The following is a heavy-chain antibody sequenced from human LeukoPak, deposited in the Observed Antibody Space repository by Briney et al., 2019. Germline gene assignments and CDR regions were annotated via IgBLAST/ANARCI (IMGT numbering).Heavy chain of an antibody. J-gene: IGHJ4*02. CDR3: ARGYGPDY. CDR1: GFTVSSNY. D-gene: IGHD4-17*01. CDR2: IYSGGAT. Sequence: GGSLRLSCAASGFTVSSNYMNWVRQAPGKGLEWVSVIYSGGATCYEDSVKGRFTISRDISKNTVYLQMNSLRAEDSAVYYCARGYGPDYWGQGTLVTVS. V-gene: IGHV3-53*01.